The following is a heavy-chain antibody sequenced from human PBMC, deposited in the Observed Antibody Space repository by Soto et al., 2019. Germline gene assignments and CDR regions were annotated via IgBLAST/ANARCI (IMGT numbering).Heavy chain of an antibody. V-gene: IGHV4-59*08. J-gene: IGHJ4*02. D-gene: IGHD1-1*01. CDR3: ARRYGYSFDY. CDR1: GGSISSYY. Sequence: QVQLQESGPRLVKPSETLSLTCTVSGGSISSYYWSWIRQPPGKGLEWIGYIYYSGSTNYNPSLKSRVTISVDTSKNQFSLKLSSVTAADTAVYYCARRYGYSFDYWGQGTLVTVSS. CDR2: IYYSGST.